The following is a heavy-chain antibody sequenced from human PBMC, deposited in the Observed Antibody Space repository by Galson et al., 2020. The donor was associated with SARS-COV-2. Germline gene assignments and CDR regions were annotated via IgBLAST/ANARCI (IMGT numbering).Heavy chain of an antibody. J-gene: IGHJ4*02. V-gene: IGHV3-21*01. CDR2: ISSITSDM. D-gene: IGHD3-22*01. Sequence: GGSLRLSCAASGFIFSSYTMNWVRQAPGKGLEWVSCISSITSDMYYADSVKGRFTISRDNAKNSLYLQMNSLRAEDTAVYYCAKYYYDSSCHYYGLGYWGQGTLVTVSS. CDR1: GFIFSSYT. CDR3: AKYYYDSSCHYYGLGY.